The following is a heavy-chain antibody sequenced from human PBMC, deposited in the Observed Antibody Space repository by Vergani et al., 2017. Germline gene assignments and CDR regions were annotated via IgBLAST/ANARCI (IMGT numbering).Heavy chain of an antibody. CDR3: ARGRGAMRGGVMVHPFCFDY. D-gene: IGHD3-10*01. CDR1: GSSLKTPGVA. CDR2: FDWNEYK. Sequence: QITLREPGPALLNPTQTLTVPFTFSGSSLKTPGVAVGWIRQPPGRPLGWLGLFDWNEYKRDTPFLESRLTIAKDTSTSQLVLTMPNLDPVDTATYYCARGRGAMRGGVMVHPFCFDYWGQGNLFTVSS. J-gene: IGHJ4*02. V-gene: IGHV2-5*01.